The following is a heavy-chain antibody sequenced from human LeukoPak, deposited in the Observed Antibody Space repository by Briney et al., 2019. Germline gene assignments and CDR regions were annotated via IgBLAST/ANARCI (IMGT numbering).Heavy chain of an antibody. CDR2: ISAYNGNT. V-gene: IGHV1-18*01. J-gene: IGHJ6*02. CDR1: RYTFTSYG. D-gene: IGHD2-15*01. Sequence: ASVKVSCKASRYTFTSYGISWVRQAPGQGLEWMGWISAYNGNTNYAQKLHGRVTMTTDTSTSTAYMELRSLRSDDTAVYYCARDGRGEGDCSGGSCYYPGVYYYYGMDVWGQGTTVTVSS. CDR3: ARDGRGEGDCSGGSCYYPGVYYYYGMDV.